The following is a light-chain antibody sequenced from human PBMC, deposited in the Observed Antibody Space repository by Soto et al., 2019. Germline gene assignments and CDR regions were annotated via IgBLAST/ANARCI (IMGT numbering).Light chain of an antibody. CDR3: QQYSKWPIT. J-gene: IGKJ5*01. CDR1: QSVNSN. V-gene: IGKV3-15*01. Sequence: EMVMTQSPAILYVSPGESATLSCRASQSVNSNYLAWYQQHPGQPPRLLIYGISTRATGIPARFSGSGSGTEFSLTISSLQSEEFAVYYCQQYSKWPITFGQGTRLEIK. CDR2: GIS.